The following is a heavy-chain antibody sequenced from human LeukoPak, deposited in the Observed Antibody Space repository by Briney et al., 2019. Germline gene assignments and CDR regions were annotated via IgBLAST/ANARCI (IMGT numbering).Heavy chain of an antibody. CDR1: GFTFSSYA. CDR3: ARDSRRYCSGGSCYATPFDY. V-gene: IGHV3-30-3*01. CDR2: ISYDGSNK. D-gene: IGHD2-15*01. J-gene: IGHJ4*02. Sequence: GRSLRLSCAASGFTFSSYAMHWVRQAPGKGLEWVAVISYDGSNKYYADSVKGRFTISRDSSKNTLYLQMNSLRAEDTAVYYCARDSRRYCSGGSCYATPFDYWGQGTLVTVSS.